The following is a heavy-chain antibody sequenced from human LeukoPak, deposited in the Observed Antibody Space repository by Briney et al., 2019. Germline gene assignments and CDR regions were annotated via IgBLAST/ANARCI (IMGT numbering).Heavy chain of an antibody. Sequence: GGSLRLSCAASGFTFDDYAMHWVRQAPGKGLEWVSGISWNSGSIGYADSVKGRFTISRDNAKNSLYLQMNSLRAEDMALYYCAKATLRIAAAHDAFDIWGQGTMVTASS. CDR2: ISWNSGSI. V-gene: IGHV3-9*03. J-gene: IGHJ3*02. CDR1: GFTFDDYA. D-gene: IGHD6-13*01. CDR3: AKATLRIAAAHDAFDI.